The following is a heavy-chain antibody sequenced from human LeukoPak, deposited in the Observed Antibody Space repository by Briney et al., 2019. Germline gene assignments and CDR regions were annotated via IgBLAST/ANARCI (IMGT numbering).Heavy chain of an antibody. CDR3: ARGNSHAFDI. CDR1: GFTFSSYW. D-gene: IGHD3-10*01. V-gene: IGHV3-74*01. J-gene: IGHJ3*02. Sequence: GGSLRLSCAASGFTFSSYWMHWVRQAPGKGLVWVSRITSDGSTTSYADSVKGRFTISRDNAKNTLYLQMNSLRVEDTAVYYCARGNSHAFDIWGQGTMVTVPS. CDR2: ITSDGSTT.